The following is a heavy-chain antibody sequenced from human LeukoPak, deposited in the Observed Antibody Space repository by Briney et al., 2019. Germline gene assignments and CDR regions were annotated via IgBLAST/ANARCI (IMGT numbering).Heavy chain of an antibody. CDR3: ARRHGRCSDGSCYYPDY. D-gene: IGHD2-15*01. CDR2: MNPNSGNT. V-gene: IGHV1-8*01. Sequence: ASVKLSCKASGYTFTSYDIHWVRQATGQGLEWMGWMNPNSGNTGYAQKFQGRVTMTRNSSITTAYIELSSLRSEDTAVYYCARRHGRCSDGSCYYPDYWGQGTLVTVSS. J-gene: IGHJ4*02. CDR1: GYTFTSYD.